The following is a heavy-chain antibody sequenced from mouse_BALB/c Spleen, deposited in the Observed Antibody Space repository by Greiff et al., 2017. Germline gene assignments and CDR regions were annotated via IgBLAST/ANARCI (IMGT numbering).Heavy chain of an antibody. V-gene: IGHV8-8*01. Sequence: QVTLKECGPGILQPSQTLSLTCSFSGFSLSTSGMGVGWIRQPSGKGLEWLAHIWWDDDKRYNPALKSRLTISKDTSSNQVFLKIASVDTADTATYYCARMRDYDVGAMDYWGQGTSVTVSS. D-gene: IGHD2-4*01. CDR3: ARMRDYDVGAMDY. J-gene: IGHJ4*01. CDR1: GFSLSTSGMG. CDR2: IWWDDDK.